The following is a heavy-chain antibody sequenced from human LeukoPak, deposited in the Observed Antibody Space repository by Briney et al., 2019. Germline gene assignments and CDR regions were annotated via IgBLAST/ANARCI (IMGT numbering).Heavy chain of an antibody. CDR3: AKRHSKESGTFWYYYAMDV. CDR2: ISGTGGTT. J-gene: IGHJ6*02. Sequence: GGSLRLSYAASGFTFSTYVLSWVRQAPGRGLQWVSTISGTGGTTYYADYVKGRFTISRDNSRDTLYLQMDSLSAEDTAVYYCAKRHSKESGTFWYYYAMDVWGQGTTVTVSS. D-gene: IGHD3-10*01. CDR1: GFTFSTYV. V-gene: IGHV3-23*01.